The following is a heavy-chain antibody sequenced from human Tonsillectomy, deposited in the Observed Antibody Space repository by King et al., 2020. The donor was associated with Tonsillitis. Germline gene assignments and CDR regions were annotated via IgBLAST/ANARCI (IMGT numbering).Heavy chain of an antibody. Sequence: VQLQESGPGLVKPSETLSLTCTVSGGSISSYYWSWIRQPPGKGLEWIGYIYYSGSTNYNPSLKSRVTISVDTSKNQFSLKLSSVTAADTAVYYCARRFDLWGRGTLVTVS. J-gene: IGHJ2*01. CDR3: ARRFDL. CDR2: IYYSGST. V-gene: IGHV4-59*08. CDR1: GGSISSYY.